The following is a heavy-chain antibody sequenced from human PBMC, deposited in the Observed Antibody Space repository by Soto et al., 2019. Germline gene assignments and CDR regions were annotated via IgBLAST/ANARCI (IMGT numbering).Heavy chain of an antibody. CDR2: ISAGDGAA. D-gene: IGHD2-2*01. CDR3: ACRPGSEQGRTLDY. V-gene: IGHV1-3*01. Sequence: QVQLVQSGAEVKKTGASVKVSCTASGSTFTSYPMHWVRQAPGKRLEWMGWISAGDGAAEYSQNFQGRVTITRDTSASTVYMEMSSLTYEDTAGSDCACRPGSEQGRTLDYWGQGTLGSVSA. CDR1: GSTFTSYP. J-gene: IGHJ4*02.